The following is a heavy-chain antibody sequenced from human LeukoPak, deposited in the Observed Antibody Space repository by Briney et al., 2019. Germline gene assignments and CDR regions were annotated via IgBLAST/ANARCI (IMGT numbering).Heavy chain of an antibody. CDR3: ARKQTGTMYDV. CDR1: CGSISSSSYY. D-gene: IGHD1-7*01. CDR2: FSSGGSA. Sequence: SETLSLTCIVPCGSISSSSYYWAWIRQSPGKGLEWIGTFSSGGSAYYNPSLTSRVSISKDTSDNQFSLRLYSVTAADTAVYYCARKQTGTMYDVWGQGTQVTVSS. J-gene: IGHJ4*02. V-gene: IGHV4-39*07.